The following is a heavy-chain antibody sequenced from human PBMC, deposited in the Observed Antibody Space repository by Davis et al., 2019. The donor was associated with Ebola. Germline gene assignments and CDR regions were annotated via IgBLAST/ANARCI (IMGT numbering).Heavy chain of an antibody. Sequence: PSETLSLTCTVSGASISNYYWNWIRQPPGKGLEWIGYIFYNGRTNYNPSLTSRVTISLDKSRNQFSLKLNSVTAADTAVYYCARAPVAGAGTRWGTRWFDPWGQGTLVTVSS. CDR1: GASISNYY. J-gene: IGHJ5*02. D-gene: IGHD1-7*01. V-gene: IGHV4-59*12. CDR2: IFYNGRT. CDR3: ARAPVAGAGTRWGTRWFDP.